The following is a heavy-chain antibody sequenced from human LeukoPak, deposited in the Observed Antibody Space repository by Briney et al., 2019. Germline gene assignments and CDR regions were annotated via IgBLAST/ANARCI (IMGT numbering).Heavy chain of an antibody. D-gene: IGHD6-13*01. J-gene: IGHJ4*02. CDR1: GFTFSSYA. CDR2: ISGSGGST. Sequence: GGSLRLSCAASGFTFSSYAMSWVRQAPGKGLEWVSAISGSGGSTYYADSVKGRFTISRDNSKNTLYLQMNSLRAEDTAVYYCAKDSKQQLVPPYFPDYFDYWGQGTLATVSS. CDR3: AKDSKQQLVPPYFPDYFDY. V-gene: IGHV3-23*01.